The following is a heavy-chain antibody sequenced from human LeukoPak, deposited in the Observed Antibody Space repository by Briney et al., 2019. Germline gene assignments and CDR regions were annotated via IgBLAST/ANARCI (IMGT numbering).Heavy chain of an antibody. J-gene: IGHJ5*02. CDR1: GGTFSSYA. Sequence: GASVKVSCKASGGTFSSYAISWVRQAPGQGLEWMGGIIPIFGTANYAQKFQGRVTITADESTSTAYMELSSLRSEDTAVYYCAMPIVVVPAAIPGGFDPWGQGTLVTVSS. CDR3: AMPIVVVPAAIPGGFDP. CDR2: IIPIFGTA. V-gene: IGHV1-69*13. D-gene: IGHD2-2*02.